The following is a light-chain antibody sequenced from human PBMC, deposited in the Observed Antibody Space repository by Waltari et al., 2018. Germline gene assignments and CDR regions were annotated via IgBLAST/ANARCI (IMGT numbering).Light chain of an antibody. CDR1: SGHSSNI. V-gene: IGLV4-69*01. CDR2: VNSDGRH. CDR3: QTGGHGTWV. J-gene: IGLJ3*02. Sequence: QLVLTQSPSASASLGASVKLTCTLSSGHSSNIIAWHQQQPEKGPRYLMKVNSDGRHSKGDEIPDRFSGSSPGPERYLTISSVQSEDEADYYCQTGGHGTWVFGGGTKLTVL.